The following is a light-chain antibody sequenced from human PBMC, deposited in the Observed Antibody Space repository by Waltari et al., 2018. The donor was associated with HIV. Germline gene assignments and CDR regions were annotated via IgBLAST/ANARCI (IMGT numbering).Light chain of an antibody. CDR2: RDY. CDR3: VAWDDSLSGYV. V-gene: IGLV1-47*01. CDR1: NSNVGSKP. J-gene: IGLJ1*01. Sequence: QSVLTQPPSASGTLGQRVTISCPGSNSNVGSKPVYWFQQVPGTAPKLLTYRDYQPRSWTPDRFSGSKSGASASLTISGLRSEDEAEYYCVAWDDSLSGYVFGTGTKVSVL.